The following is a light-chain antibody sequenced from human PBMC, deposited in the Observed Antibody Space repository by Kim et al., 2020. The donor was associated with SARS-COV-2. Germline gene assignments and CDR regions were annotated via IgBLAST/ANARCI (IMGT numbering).Light chain of an antibody. CDR1: QDISNY. CDR3: QHYFNFPYT. Sequence: VGDRVPITRQAMQDISNYLNWYQQKSGEGPKLLIYDASSLDTGVPSKFSGRRSGTEFTFTISSLEPEDIGTYFCQHYFNFPYTFGQGTKLEI. V-gene: IGKV1-33*01. CDR2: DAS. J-gene: IGKJ2*01.